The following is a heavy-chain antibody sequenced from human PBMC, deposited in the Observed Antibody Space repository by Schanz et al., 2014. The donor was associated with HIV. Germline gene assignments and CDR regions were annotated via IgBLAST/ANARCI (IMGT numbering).Heavy chain of an antibody. CDR1: GGTLSNYA. V-gene: IGHV1-69*01. J-gene: IGHJ4*02. D-gene: IGHD3-22*01. Sequence: QVPLVQSGAEVKKPGASVKVSCKAFGGTLSNYAISWVRQAPGQGLEWLGLIMPKFGTENYAQKYQGRVTLTADATTAYMDLSSLKFEDTAVYYCVRVANYDGDDYYQRSHFDLWGQGTLVTVSS. CDR3: VRVANYDGDDYYQRSHFDL. CDR2: IMPKFGTE.